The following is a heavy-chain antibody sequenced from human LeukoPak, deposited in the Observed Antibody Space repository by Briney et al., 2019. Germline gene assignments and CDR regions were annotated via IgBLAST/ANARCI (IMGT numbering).Heavy chain of an antibody. CDR3: AKDITGGRSSPYFDS. D-gene: IGHD6-6*01. J-gene: IGHJ4*02. Sequence: GGSLRLSCVASGFTFDAYAMHWVRQAPGKGLEWVSGISWNGGGMGYAVSVKGRFTISRDNAKNSLYLQMNSLRDEDTALYYCAKDITGGRSSPYFDSWGQGTLVTVSS. V-gene: IGHV3-9*01. CDR2: ISWNGGGM. CDR1: GFTFDAYA.